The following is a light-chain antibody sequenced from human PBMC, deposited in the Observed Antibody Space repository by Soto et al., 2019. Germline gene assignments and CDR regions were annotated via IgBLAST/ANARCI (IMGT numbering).Light chain of an antibody. CDR3: QSYDSSLTGYV. V-gene: IGLV1-40*01. J-gene: IGLJ1*01. Sequence: SVLTQPPSVSGAPGQRVTISCTGSSSNIGAGYDVHWYQQLPGTAPKLLIYDNSNRPSGVPDRFSGSKSGTSASLAITGLQAEDEAEYYCQSYDSSLTGYVFGSGTKVTVL. CDR1: SSNIGAGYD. CDR2: DNS.